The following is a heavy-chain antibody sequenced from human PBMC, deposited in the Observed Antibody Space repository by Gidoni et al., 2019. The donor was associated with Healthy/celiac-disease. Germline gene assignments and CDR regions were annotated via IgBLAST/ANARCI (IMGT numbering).Heavy chain of an antibody. D-gene: IGHD2-15*01. CDR1: GFTFSSYG. Sequence: QVQLVESGGGVVQPGRSLRLSCAASGFTFSSYGMHWVRQAQGKGLEWVAVISYDGSNKYYADSVKGRFTISRDNSKNTLYLQMNSLRAEDTAVYYCAKAPGATRDLGVDYWGQGTLVTVSS. J-gene: IGHJ4*02. CDR3: AKAPGATRDLGVDY. V-gene: IGHV3-30*18. CDR2: ISYDGSNK.